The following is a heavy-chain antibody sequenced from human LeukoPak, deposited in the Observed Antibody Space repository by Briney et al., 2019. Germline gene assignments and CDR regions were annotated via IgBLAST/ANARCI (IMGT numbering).Heavy chain of an antibody. V-gene: IGHV1-2*02. CDR1: GYTFTVYF. J-gene: IGHJ4*02. CDR3: ARVRAGDFDY. CDR2: INPHSGDT. Sequence: ASVKVSCKASGYTFTVYFLHWMRQAPGQGLELLGWINPHSGDTKYEQKFQGRATMTRDTSISTAYMELSRLRSDDTAVYYCARVRAGDFDYWGQGTLVTVSS.